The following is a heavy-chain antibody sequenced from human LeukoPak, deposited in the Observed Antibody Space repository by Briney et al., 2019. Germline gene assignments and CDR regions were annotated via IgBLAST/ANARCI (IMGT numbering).Heavy chain of an antibody. CDR2: IIPIFGTA. CDR1: GGTFSSYA. CDR3: ARKVPNDSSGYYYRGQFDP. Sequence: SVKVSCKASGGTFSSYAISWVRQPPGQGLEGMGGIIPIFGTANYAQKFQGRVTITADKSTSTAYMELSSLRFEDTAVYYCARKVPNDSSGYYYRGQFDPWGQGTLVTVSS. V-gene: IGHV1-69*06. D-gene: IGHD3-22*01. J-gene: IGHJ5*02.